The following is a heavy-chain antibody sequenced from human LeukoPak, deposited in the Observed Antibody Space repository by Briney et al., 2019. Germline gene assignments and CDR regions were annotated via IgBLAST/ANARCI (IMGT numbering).Heavy chain of an antibody. D-gene: IGHD6-6*01. V-gene: IGHV3-23*01. CDR1: GFTFISYA. CDR3: AKHPYSSSSPYYFDY. CDR2: ISGSGGST. J-gene: IGHJ4*02. Sequence: GGSLRLSCAASGFTFISYAMSWVRQAPGKGLECVSAISGSGGSTYYADSVKGRFTISRDNSKNTLYLQMNSLRAEDTAVYYCAKHPYSSSSPYYFDYWGQGTLVTLSS.